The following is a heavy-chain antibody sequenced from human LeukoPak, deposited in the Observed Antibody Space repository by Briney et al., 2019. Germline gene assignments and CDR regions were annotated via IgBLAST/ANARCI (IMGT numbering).Heavy chain of an antibody. CDR2: TYSGGNT. J-gene: IGHJ4*02. V-gene: IGHV3-53*01. CDR1: GFTVSSNY. D-gene: IGHD6-6*01. CDR3: ARASYSSIAGYYFDY. Sequence: GSLRLSCAASGFTVSSNYMSWVRQAPGKGLEWVSVTYSGGNTYYADSVKGRFTISSDSSKNTLYLQMNSLRAEDTAVYYCARASYSSIAGYYFDYWGQGTLVTVSS.